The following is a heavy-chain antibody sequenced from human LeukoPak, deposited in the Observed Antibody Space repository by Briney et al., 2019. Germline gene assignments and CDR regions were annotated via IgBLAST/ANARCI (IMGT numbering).Heavy chain of an antibody. J-gene: IGHJ4*02. CDR1: GFTFSSYA. D-gene: IGHD3-22*01. CDR3: AKDSGPYTSGYYGH. Sequence: GGSLRLSCAASGFTFSSYAMSWVRQAPGKRLELVSAISGGGGTTYYADSVKGRFTISRDNSKNTLFLQMNNLRAEDTAVYYCAKDSGPYTSGYYGHWGQGTLVTVSS. V-gene: IGHV3-23*01. CDR2: ISGGGGTT.